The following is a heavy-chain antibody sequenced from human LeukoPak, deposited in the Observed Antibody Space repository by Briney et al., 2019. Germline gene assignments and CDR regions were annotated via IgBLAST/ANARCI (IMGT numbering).Heavy chain of an antibody. J-gene: IGHJ6*02. CDR2: IYYSGST. CDR3: ARVTRGSYYCGMDV. V-gene: IGHV4-59*01. Sequence: SETLSLTCSVSGGSISSYYWSWIRQPPGKALEWIGYIYYSGSTNYNPSLKSRVTISVDTSKNQFSLKLSSVTAADTAVYYCARVTRGSYYCGMDVWGQGTTVTVSS. CDR1: GGSISSYY. D-gene: IGHD1-26*01.